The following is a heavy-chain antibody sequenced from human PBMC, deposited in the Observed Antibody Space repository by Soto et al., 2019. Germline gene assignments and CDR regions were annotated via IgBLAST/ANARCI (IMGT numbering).Heavy chain of an antibody. J-gene: IGHJ4*02. CDR1: WFTFRGYY. D-gene: IGHD6-6*01. V-gene: IGHV3-11*01. Sequence: GGSLKISCSAPWFTFRGYYMSWFRQFPGKGLECLSYISGSGSDIAYADSVRGRFTVSRDNAKNSLYLQMDSLRADDTALYYCARTARLFDYWGQGALVTVSS. CDR3: ARTARLFDY. CDR2: ISGSGSDI.